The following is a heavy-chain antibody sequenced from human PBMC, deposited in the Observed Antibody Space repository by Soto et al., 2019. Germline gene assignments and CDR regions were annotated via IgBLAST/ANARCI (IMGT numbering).Heavy chain of an antibody. D-gene: IGHD2-8*01. CDR3: ARDALSPSGGCYS. V-gene: IGHV3-23*01. CDR2: ISARGGTP. CDR1: GFTFSSYA. Sequence: RGSLRLSCAASGFTFSSYAMSWVRQAPGKGLEWVSAISARGGTPYYTDSVKGRFTISRDSSKNTLYLQMTSLRAEDTAVYYCARDALSPSGGCYSWGQGT. J-gene: IGHJ4*02.